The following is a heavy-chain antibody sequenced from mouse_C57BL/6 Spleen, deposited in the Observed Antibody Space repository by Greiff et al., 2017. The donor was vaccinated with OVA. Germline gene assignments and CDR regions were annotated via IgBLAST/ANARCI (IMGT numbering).Heavy chain of an antibody. Sequence: QVQLKQPGAELVKPGASVKMSCKASGYTFTSYWITWVKQTPGQGLEWIGDIYPGSGSTTYNEKFKSKATLTVDTSSSTAYMQLSSLTSEDSAVYYCARRDYCNYGCYYYAMDYWGQGTSVTVSS. D-gene: IGHD2-1*01. V-gene: IGHV1-55*01. J-gene: IGHJ4*01. CDR1: GYTFTSYW. CDR3: ARRDYCNYGCYYYAMDY. CDR2: IYPGSGST.